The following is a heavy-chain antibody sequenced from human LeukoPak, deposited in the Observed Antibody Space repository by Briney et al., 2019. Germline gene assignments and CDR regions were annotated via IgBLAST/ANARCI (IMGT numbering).Heavy chain of an antibody. J-gene: IGHJ4*02. Sequence: PSETLSLTCAVYGGSFSGYYWSWIRQPPGKGLEWIGEINHSGSTNYNPSLKSRVTISVDTSKNQFSLKLSSVTAADMAVYYCASSGAGLYWGQGTLVTVSS. CDR3: ASSGAGLY. CDR1: GGSFSGYY. D-gene: IGHD3-10*01. V-gene: IGHV4-34*01. CDR2: INHSGST.